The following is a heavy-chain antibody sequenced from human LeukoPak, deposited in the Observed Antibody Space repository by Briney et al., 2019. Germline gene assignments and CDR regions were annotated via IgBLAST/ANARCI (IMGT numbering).Heavy chain of an antibody. J-gene: IGHJ6*02. CDR1: GFTFSAHY. CDR2: TSTSSTST. CDR3: ARGHLVLDV. D-gene: IGHD3-16*01. V-gene: IGHV3-11*05. Sequence: KTGGSLRLSCAASGFTFSAHYMSWIRQAPGKGLEWISHTSTSSTSTYHADPVKGRFTISRDDAKNSLNLQMDSLRAEDTAVYYCARGHLVLDVWGRGTTVTVSS.